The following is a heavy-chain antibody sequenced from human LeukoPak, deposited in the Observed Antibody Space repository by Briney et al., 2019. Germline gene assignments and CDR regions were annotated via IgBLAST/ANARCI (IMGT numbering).Heavy chain of an antibody. J-gene: IGHJ4*02. CDR1: GFTFSSYS. Sequence: GGSLRLSCAASGFTFSSYSMNWVRQAPGKGLEWVSYISSSSSTIYYADSVKGRFTISRDNAKNSLYLQMNSLRAEDTAVYYCARRYDFWSRYYTDYFDYWGQGTLVTVSS. CDR3: ARRYDFWSRYYTDYFDY. CDR2: ISSSSSTI. D-gene: IGHD3-3*01. V-gene: IGHV3-48*01.